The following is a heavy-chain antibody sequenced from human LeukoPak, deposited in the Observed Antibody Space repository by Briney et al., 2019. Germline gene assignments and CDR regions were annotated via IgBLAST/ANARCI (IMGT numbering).Heavy chain of an antibody. J-gene: IGHJ4*02. Sequence: PGGSLRLSCVASGFTFSSYAMGWVRQAPGKGLEWVSAISGSGGSTYYADSVKGRFTISRDNSKNTLYLQMNSLRAEDTAVYYCARGRGVVVIAYFDYWGQGTLVTVSS. CDR2: ISGSGGST. CDR3: ARGRGVVVIAYFDY. D-gene: IGHD3-22*01. V-gene: IGHV3-23*01. CDR1: GFTFSSYA.